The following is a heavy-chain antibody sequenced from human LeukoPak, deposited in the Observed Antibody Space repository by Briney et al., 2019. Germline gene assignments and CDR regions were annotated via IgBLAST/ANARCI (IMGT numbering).Heavy chain of an antibody. D-gene: IGHD5-24*01. CDR3: ARGDQNFDY. CDR2: IYYRSKWSN. V-gene: IGHV6-1*01. CDR1: GDSVSSKSV. Sequence: SQTLSLTCAISGDSVSSKSVWNWIRQSPSRGLEWLGRIYYRSKWSNNYAVSEKSRITINPDTSKNQFSLQLSSVTAEDTALYYCARGDQNFDYWGQGTLVTVSS. J-gene: IGHJ4*02.